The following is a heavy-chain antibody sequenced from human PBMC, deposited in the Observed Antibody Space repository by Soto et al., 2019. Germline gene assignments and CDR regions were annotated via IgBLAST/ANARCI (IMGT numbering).Heavy chain of an antibody. CDR3: AREDLWSYDVFDI. CDR1: GFIFSSYE. J-gene: IGHJ3*02. Sequence: GGSLRLSCAASGFIFSSYEMNWVRQAPGKGLEWLSYIISSGSTIYYADSVKGRFTISRDNAKNSLYLQMNSLRAEDTAVYYCAREDLWSYDVFDIWGQGTMVTVSS. D-gene: IGHD2-21*01. V-gene: IGHV3-48*03. CDR2: IISSGSTI.